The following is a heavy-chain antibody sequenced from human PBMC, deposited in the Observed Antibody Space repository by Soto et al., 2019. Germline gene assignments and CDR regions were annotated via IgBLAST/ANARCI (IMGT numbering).Heavy chain of an antibody. Sequence: QVHLVQSGAEVRKPGASVKISCRASGYTFTSYAIHWVRLAPGHGLEWMGWITGGINTKYSQTFMGRVSITSDTSASTAYMELSSLRSEDTALYYCARGRLFNHYWGQGTLVTVSS. CDR3: ARGRLFNHY. CDR1: GYTFTSYA. V-gene: IGHV1-3*01. CDR2: ITGGINT. J-gene: IGHJ4*02. D-gene: IGHD3-22*01.